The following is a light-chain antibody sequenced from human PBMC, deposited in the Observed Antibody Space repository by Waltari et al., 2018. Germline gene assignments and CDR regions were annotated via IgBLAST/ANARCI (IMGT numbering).Light chain of an antibody. V-gene: IGKV1-NL1*01. CDR2: AAS. CDR3: QQYYFTPYT. Sequence: DIQMTQSLSSQSASVGDRVTITCRASQYISDSLAWYQQKPGKAPKLLLSAASRLKSGVPPRFSGSASGTVYTLTISSLQPDDFATYYCQQYYFTPYTFGQGTKLEIK. J-gene: IGKJ2*01. CDR1: QYISDS.